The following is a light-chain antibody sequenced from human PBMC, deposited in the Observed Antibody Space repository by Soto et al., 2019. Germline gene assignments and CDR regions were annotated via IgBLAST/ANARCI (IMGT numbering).Light chain of an antibody. V-gene: IGKV3-15*01. CDR2: GAS. CDR3: HQYNNWPRT. J-gene: IGKJ1*01. Sequence: EIVMTQSPATLSVSPGERATLSCRASQSVSSILAWYQQKPGQAPRLLIYGASTRASDIPARFRGSGSGTEFTLTISSLQSEDFEVYYCHQYNNWPRTFGQGTKVEIK. CDR1: QSVSSI.